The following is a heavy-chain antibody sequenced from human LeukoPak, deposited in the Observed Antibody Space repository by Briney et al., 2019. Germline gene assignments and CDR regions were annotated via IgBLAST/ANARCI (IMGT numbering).Heavy chain of an antibody. CDR3: AKNLIRSSVAGPYFDY. V-gene: IGHV3-23*01. CDR2: IRGSGGST. D-gene: IGHD6-19*01. Sequence: GGSLRLSCAASGFTFSSYAMSWVRQAPGKGLEWVSAIRGSGGSTYYADSVKGRFTISRDNSKNTLYPQMNSLRAEDTAVYYCAKNLIRSSVAGPYFDYWGQGTLVTVSS. CDR1: GFTFSSYA. J-gene: IGHJ4*02.